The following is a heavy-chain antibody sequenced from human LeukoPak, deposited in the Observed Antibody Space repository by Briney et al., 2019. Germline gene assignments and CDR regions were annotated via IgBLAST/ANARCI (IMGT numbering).Heavy chain of an antibody. Sequence: GESLKISCKASGYSFTTHWIGWVRQMPGKGLEWMGIIYPDDSDTKYSPSFQGQVTISADKSISTAFLQWSSLKASDTAMYYCASATGSYSYFDYWVQGTLVTVSS. J-gene: IGHJ4*02. V-gene: IGHV5-51*01. CDR3: ASATGSYSYFDY. CDR1: GYSFTTHW. CDR2: IYPDDSDT. D-gene: IGHD1-26*01.